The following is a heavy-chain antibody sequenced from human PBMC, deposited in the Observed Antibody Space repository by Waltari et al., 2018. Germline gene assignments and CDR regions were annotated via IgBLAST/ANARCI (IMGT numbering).Heavy chain of an antibody. V-gene: IGHV1-18*04. CDR2: ISAYDGST. CDR1: GYTFISNA. D-gene: IGHD3-10*01. J-gene: IGHJ4*02. CDR3: ARLAHHGVSGGDF. Sequence: QVQLVQSGAEVKKPGASVKVSCKASGYTFISNAINWVRQAPGQGLEWMGWISAYDGSTEYAQIFQGRISMTTETSTRTAYMELRGLTSDDSAVYYCARLAHHGVSGGDFWGQGTLVTVSS.